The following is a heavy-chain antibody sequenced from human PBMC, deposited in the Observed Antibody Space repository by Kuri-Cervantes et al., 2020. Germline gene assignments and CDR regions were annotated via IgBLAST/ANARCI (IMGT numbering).Heavy chain of an antibody. V-gene: IGHV3-23*01. CDR2: ISGSGGST. CDR1: GFTFSSYA. CDR3: AKASGFFDL. J-gene: IGHJ2*01. D-gene: IGHD2-15*01. Sequence: GESLKISCAASGFTFSSYAMSWVRQAPGKGLEWVSAISGSGGSTYYADSVKGRFTISRDNSKNSLYLQMNSLRAEDTALYYCAKASGFFDLWGRGTLVTVSS.